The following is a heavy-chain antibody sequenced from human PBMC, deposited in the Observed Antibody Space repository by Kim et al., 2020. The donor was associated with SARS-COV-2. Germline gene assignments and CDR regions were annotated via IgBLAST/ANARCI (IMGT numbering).Heavy chain of an antibody. CDR3: ARDSGEQQLADANYYYYGMDV. V-gene: IGHV4-59*01. CDR1: GGSISSYY. Sequence: SETLSLTCTVSGGSISSYYWSWIRQPPGKGLEWIGYIYYSGSTNYNPSLKSRVTISVDTSKNQFSLKLSSVTAADTAVYYCARDSGEQQLADANYYYYGMDVWGQGTTVTVSS. CDR2: IYYSGST. J-gene: IGHJ6*02. D-gene: IGHD6-13*01.